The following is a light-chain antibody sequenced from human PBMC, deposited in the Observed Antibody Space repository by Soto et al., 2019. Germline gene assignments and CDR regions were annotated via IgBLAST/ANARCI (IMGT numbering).Light chain of an antibody. V-gene: IGKV3-11*01. CDR2: DAS. CDR3: QQRNDWPLT. J-gene: IGKJ4*01. Sequence: EIVLTQSPDTLSVSPVERATLSCRASQSISRTLAWYQQKSGQPPRLLIYDASTRATGIPARFSGSGSGTDFTLTISSLEPEDFAVYYCQQRNDWPLTFGGGTKVDIK. CDR1: QSISRT.